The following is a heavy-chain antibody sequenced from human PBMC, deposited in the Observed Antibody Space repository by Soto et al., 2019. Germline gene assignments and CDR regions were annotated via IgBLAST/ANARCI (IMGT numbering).Heavy chain of an antibody. V-gene: IGHV4-30-2*01. Sequence: QRQLQESGSGLVKPSQTLSLTCAVSGGSISSGGYSWTWIRQPPGKGLEWIGYIYHSGSTYYNPSLKSRVTISVDRSKTQFSLKLSSVTAADTAVYYCARVPLYWGQGTLVTVSS. CDR3: ARVPLY. CDR1: GGSISSGGYS. CDR2: IYHSGST. J-gene: IGHJ4*02.